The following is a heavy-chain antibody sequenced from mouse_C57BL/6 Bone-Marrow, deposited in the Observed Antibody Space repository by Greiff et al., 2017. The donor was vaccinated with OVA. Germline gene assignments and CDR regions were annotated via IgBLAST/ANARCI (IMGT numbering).Heavy chain of an antibody. CDR3: ARNSGSSYFDY. CDR1: GYTFTNYW. Sequence: VKLQESGAELVRPGTSVKMSCKASGYTFTNYWIGWAKQRPGHGLEWIGDIYPGGGYTNYNEKFKGKATLTADKSSSTAYMQFSSLTSEDSAIYYCARNSGSSYFDYWGQGTTLTVSS. CDR2: IYPGGGYT. J-gene: IGHJ2*01. V-gene: IGHV1-63*01. D-gene: IGHD1-1*01.